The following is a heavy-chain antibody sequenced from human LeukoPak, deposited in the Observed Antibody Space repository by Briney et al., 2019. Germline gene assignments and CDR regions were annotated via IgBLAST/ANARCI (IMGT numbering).Heavy chain of an antibody. J-gene: IGHJ2*01. CDR1: GVSIDSSRFY. CDR3: ARDSRYDSNGYRHVFWYFDL. Sequence: SETLSLTCTVSGVSIDSSRFYWGWIRQPPGKGLEWIGNIFHNGDTYHNPSLRSRVTMSKDTSKNQFSLKLTSVTAADTAIYYCARDSRYDSNGYRHVFWYFDLWGRGTLVAVSS. V-gene: IGHV4-39*07. D-gene: IGHD3-22*01. CDR2: IFHNGDT.